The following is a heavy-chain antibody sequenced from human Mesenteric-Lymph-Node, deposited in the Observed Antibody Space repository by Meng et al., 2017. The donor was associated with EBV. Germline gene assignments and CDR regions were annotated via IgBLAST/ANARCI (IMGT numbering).Heavy chain of an antibody. V-gene: IGHV7-4-1*02. CDR3: ARDLQGTMSTDYFDH. J-gene: IGHJ4*02. CDR1: GYTLNTYA. CDR2: INTDTGNP. D-gene: IGHD5/OR15-5a*01. Sequence: QVLRVQSGFELKNPGASVKVSCTASGYTLNTYAMNWVRQAPGQGLEWMGWINTDTGNPTYAQGFTGRFVFSLDTSVSTTYLEISSLKTEDTAVYYCARDLQGTMSTDYFDHWGQGTLVTVSS.